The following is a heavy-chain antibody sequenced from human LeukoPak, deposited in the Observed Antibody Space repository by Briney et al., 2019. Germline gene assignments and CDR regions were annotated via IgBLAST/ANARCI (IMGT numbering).Heavy chain of an antibody. CDR3: ARDGNKNGYSPHFDY. CDR1: GYTFTSYG. J-gene: IGHJ4*02. V-gene: IGHV1-18*01. Sequence: GASVKVSCKASGYTFTSYGISWVRQAPGQGLEWMGWISAYNGNTNYAQKLQGRVTMTTDTSTSTAYMELRSLRSDDTAVYYCARDGNKNGYSPHFDYWGQGTLVTVSS. D-gene: IGHD5-24*01. CDR2: ISAYNGNT.